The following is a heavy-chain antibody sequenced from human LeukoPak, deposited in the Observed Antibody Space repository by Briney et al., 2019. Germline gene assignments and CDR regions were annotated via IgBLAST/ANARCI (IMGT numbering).Heavy chain of an antibody. CDR2: IYHSGST. D-gene: IGHD3-9*01. CDR3: ARRGGYDILTGFYTVIDY. J-gene: IGHJ4*02. V-gene: IGHV4-38-2*02. CDR1: GYSISSGYY. Sequence: SETLSLTCTVSGYSISSGYYWGWIRQPPGKGLEWIGSIYHSGSTYYNPSLKSRVTMSVDKSKNQFSLRLNSVTVADTAVYYCARRGGYDILTGFYTVIDYWGQGTLVTVSS.